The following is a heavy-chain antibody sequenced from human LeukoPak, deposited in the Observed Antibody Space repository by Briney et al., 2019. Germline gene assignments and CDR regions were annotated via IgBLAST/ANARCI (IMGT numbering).Heavy chain of an antibody. V-gene: IGHV1-8*02. CDR3: ARVIMVRGVINHYYYGMDV. CDR1: GYTFTGYH. J-gene: IGHJ6*02. CDR2: MNPNSGST. Sequence: ASVKVSCKASGYTFTGYHMHWVRQATGQGLEWMGWMNPNSGSTGYAQKFQGRVTMTRNTSISTAYMELSSLRSEDTAVYYCARVIMVRGVINHYYYGMDVWGQGTTVTVSS. D-gene: IGHD3-10*01.